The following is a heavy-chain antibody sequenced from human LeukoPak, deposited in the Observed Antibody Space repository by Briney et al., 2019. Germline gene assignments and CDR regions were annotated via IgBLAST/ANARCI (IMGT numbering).Heavy chain of an antibody. CDR2: INHSGST. D-gene: IGHD2-2*01. V-gene: IGHV4-34*01. CDR1: GLIFSDHH. Sequence: GSLRLSCAASGLIFSDHHMDWVRQPPGKGLEWIGEINHSGSTNYNPSLKSRVTISVDTSKNQFSLKLSSVTAADTAVYYCARQEVWYCSSTSCQIIDYWGQGTLVTVSS. CDR3: ARQEVWYCSSTSCQIIDY. J-gene: IGHJ4*02.